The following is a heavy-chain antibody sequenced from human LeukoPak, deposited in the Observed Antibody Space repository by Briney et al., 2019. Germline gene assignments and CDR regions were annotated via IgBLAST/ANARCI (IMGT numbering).Heavy chain of an antibody. V-gene: IGHV4-59*08. J-gene: IGHJ4*02. CDR3: ARQWPIDY. D-gene: IGHD5-12*01. CDR1: GGSISSYY. Sequence: SETLSLTCTVSGGSISSYYWSWIRQPPGKGLEWIGYIYYSGSTYYNPSLKSRVTISVDTSKNQFSLKLSSVTAADTAVYYCARQWPIDYWGQGTLVTVSS. CDR2: IYYSGST.